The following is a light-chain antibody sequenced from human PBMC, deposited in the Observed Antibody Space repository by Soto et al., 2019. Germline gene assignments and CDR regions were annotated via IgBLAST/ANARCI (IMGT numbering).Light chain of an antibody. CDR1: RSNIGAGYD. V-gene: IGLV1-40*01. CDR2: GNS. CDR3: QSYDSSLSGWV. Sequence: QSVLTQPPSVSGAPGQRVTISCTGSRSNIGAGYDVHGYQQLPGTAPKLLIYGNSNRPSGVPDRFSGSKSGTSASLAITGLQAEDEADYYCQSYDSSLSGWVFGGGTKLTVL. J-gene: IGLJ3*02.